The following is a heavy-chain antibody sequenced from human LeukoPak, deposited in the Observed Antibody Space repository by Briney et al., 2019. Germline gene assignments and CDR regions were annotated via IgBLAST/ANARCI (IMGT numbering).Heavy chain of an antibody. V-gene: IGHV3-33*01. CDR1: GFTFSSYG. Sequence: GGSLRLSCAASGFTFSSYGMHWVRQAPGKGLEWVAVIWYDGSNKYYADSVKGRFTISRDNSKNTLYLQMNSLRAEDTAVYYCARDSLYYDILTGYYKGYGMDVWDQGTTVTVSS. D-gene: IGHD3-9*01. CDR2: IWYDGSNK. J-gene: IGHJ6*02. CDR3: ARDSLYYDILTGYYKGYGMDV.